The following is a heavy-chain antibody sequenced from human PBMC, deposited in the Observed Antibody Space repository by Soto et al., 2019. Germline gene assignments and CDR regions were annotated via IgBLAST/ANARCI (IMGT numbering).Heavy chain of an antibody. CDR3: ARADLYSSGWFDLDY. Sequence: QVQLVESGGGVVQPGRSLRLSCAASGFTFSSYGMHWVRQAPSKGLEWVAVIWYDGSNKYYADSVKGRFTISRDNSKNTLYLQMNSLRAEDTAVYYCARADLYSSGWFDLDYWGQGTLVTVSS. CDR1: GFTFSSYG. V-gene: IGHV3-33*01. D-gene: IGHD6-19*01. J-gene: IGHJ4*02. CDR2: IWYDGSNK.